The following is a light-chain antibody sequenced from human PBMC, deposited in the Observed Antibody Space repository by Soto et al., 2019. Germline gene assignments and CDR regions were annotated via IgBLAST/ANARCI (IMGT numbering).Light chain of an antibody. Sequence: EIVLTQSPGTLSLSPGERATLSCRASQSFSNSYLAWYQQKPGQAPRLLIYGASSRATGIPDRFSGSGSGTDFTLTISRLEPEDFAVYYCQQYGSSAFTFGPGTKVDIK. CDR3: QQYGSSAFT. V-gene: IGKV3-20*01. J-gene: IGKJ3*01. CDR1: QSFSNSY. CDR2: GAS.